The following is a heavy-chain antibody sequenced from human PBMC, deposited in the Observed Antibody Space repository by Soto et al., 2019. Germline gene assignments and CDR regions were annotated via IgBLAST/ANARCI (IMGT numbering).Heavy chain of an antibody. CDR3: ARGRTVLLWFGALASVDV. D-gene: IGHD3-10*01. V-gene: IGHV4-34*01. CDR2: INHSGST. CDR1: GGSFSGYY. J-gene: IGHJ6*04. Sequence: SETLSLTCAVYGGSFSGYYWSWIRQPPGKGLEWIGEINHSGSTNYNPSLKSRVTISVDTSKNQFSLKLSSVTAADTAVYYCARGRTVLLWFGALASVDVRGKGTTVTVSS.